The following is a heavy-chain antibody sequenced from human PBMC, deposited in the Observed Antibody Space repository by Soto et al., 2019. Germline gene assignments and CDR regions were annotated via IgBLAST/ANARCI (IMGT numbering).Heavy chain of an antibody. CDR3: ARQPTTGDTDLWFDP. D-gene: IGHD2-21*01. CDR1: GGSISTSRSY. J-gene: IGHJ5*02. CDR2: IFYSGST. V-gene: IGHV4-39*01. Sequence: SETLSLTCSVSGGSISTSRSYWAWIRQPPEKGLEWLANIFYSGSTFYNPSLASRVSVSVDTSKNEFSLKLRSVTAADTAFYYCARQPTTGDTDLWFDPWGQGTLVTVSS.